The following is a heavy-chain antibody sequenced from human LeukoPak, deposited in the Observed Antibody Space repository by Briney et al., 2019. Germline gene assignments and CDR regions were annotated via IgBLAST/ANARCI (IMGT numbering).Heavy chain of an antibody. D-gene: IGHD3-10*01. CDR1: GYTFTDYY. CDR2: IDTYNGNT. J-gene: IGHJ4*02. CDR3: ARVPVSGDYYGSGSYFDY. Sequence: ASVEVSCKASGYTFTDYYIHWVRQAPGQGLEWMGWIDTYNGNTNYAQKLRGRVTMTTDTSTSTAYMELRSLTSDDTAVYYCARVPVSGDYYGSGSYFDYWGQGTLVTVSS. V-gene: IGHV1-18*04.